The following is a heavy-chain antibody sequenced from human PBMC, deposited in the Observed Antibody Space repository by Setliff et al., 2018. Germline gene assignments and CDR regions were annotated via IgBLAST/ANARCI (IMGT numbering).Heavy chain of an antibody. D-gene: IGHD3-3*01. CDR2: INHSGST. CDR1: GGSFSGYY. CDR3: ARYSNDFWSGYYAFDI. J-gene: IGHJ3*02. Sequence: SETLSLTCAVYGGSFSGYYWSWIRQPPGKGLEWLGEINHSGSTNCNPSLKSRVTISVDTSKNQFSLRLSSVTAADTAVYYCARYSNDFWSGYYAFDIWGQGTMVTVSS. V-gene: IGHV4-34*01.